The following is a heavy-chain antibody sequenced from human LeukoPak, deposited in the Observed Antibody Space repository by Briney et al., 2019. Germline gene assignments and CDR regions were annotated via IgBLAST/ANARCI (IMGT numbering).Heavy chain of an antibody. CDR3: ARARYYYDSSGYTLDY. Sequence: SETLSLXCAVYGGSFSGYYWSWIRQPPGKGLEWIGEINHSGSTNYNPSLKSRVTISVDTSKNQFSLKLSSVTAADTAVYYCARARYYYDSSGYTLDYWGQGTLVTVSS. J-gene: IGHJ4*02. V-gene: IGHV4-34*01. CDR2: INHSGST. CDR1: GGSFSGYY. D-gene: IGHD3-22*01.